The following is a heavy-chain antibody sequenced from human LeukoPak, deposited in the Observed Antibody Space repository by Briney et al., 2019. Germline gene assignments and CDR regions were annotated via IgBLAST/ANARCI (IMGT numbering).Heavy chain of an antibody. D-gene: IGHD3-22*01. CDR2: ISGSGGST. J-gene: IGHJ4*02. V-gene: IGHV3-23*01. CDR3: AKWDYYDSSGYYYFDY. CDR1: GFTFSSYA. Sequence: GGSLTLSCAASGFTFSSYAMSWVRQAPGKGLEWVSAISGSGGSTYYADSVKGRFTISRDNSKNTLYLQMNSLRAEDTAVYYCAKWDYYDSSGYYYFDYWGQGTLVTVSS.